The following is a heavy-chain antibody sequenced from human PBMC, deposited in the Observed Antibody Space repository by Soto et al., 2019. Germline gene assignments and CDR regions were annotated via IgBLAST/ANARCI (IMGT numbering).Heavy chain of an antibody. CDR3: ARGLGYCSSTSCSNLRYGMDV. CDR2: INPSGGST. CDR1: GYTFTSYY. J-gene: IGHJ6*02. V-gene: IGHV1-46*01. D-gene: IGHD2-2*01. Sequence: GASVKVSFKASGYTFTSYYMHWVRHAPGQGLEWMGIINPSGGSTSYAQKFQGRVTMTRDTSTSTVYMELSSLRSEDTAVYYCARGLGYCSSTSCSNLRYGMDVWGQGTTVTVSS.